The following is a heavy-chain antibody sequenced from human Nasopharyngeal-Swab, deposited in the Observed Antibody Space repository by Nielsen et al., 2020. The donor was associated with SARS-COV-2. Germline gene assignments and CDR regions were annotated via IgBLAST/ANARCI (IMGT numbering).Heavy chain of an antibody. V-gene: IGHV4-39*07. Sequence: SETLSLTCTVSGGSISSSSYYWGWIRQPPGKGLEWIGSIYYSGSTYYNPSLKSRVTISVDTSKNQFSLKLSSVTAADTAVYYCARGGNWRFDYWGQGTLVTVSS. J-gene: IGHJ4*02. CDR1: GGSISSSSYY. D-gene: IGHD1-1*01. CDR3: ARGGNWRFDY. CDR2: IYYSGST.